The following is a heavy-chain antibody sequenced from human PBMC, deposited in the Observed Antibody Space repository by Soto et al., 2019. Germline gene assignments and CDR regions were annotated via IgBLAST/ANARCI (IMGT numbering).Heavy chain of an antibody. D-gene: IGHD3-10*01. V-gene: IGHV4-59*08. Sequence: SETLSLTCTVSGGSISSYYWSWIRQPPGKGLEWIGDIYYSGSTNYNPSLKSRVTISVDTSKNQFSLKLSSVTAADTAVYYCARHRVRGVIPYYYYGMDVWGQGTTVTVSS. CDR3: ARHRVRGVIPYYYYGMDV. CDR2: IYYSGST. J-gene: IGHJ6*02. CDR1: GGSISSYY.